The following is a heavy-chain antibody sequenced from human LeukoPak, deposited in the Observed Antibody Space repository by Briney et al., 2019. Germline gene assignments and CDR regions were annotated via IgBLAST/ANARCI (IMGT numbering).Heavy chain of an antibody. Sequence: SETLSLTCTVSGGSISSYYWSWIRQPPGKGLEWIGYIHYSGYTNYNPYLKSRVTISLDTSKNQFSLKVGSVTAADTALYYCARTYISSWDKEGFDPWGQGALVTVSS. V-gene: IGHV4-59*08. CDR3: ARTYISSWDKEGFDP. CDR2: IHYSGYT. CDR1: GGSISSYY. D-gene: IGHD6-13*01. J-gene: IGHJ5*02.